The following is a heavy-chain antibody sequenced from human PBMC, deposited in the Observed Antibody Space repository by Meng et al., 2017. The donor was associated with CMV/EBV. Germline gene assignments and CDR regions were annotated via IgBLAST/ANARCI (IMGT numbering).Heavy chain of an antibody. CDR2: IIPILGIA. CDR3: ARDIDIVVVPAAIVGLDP. CDR1: FRSST. J-gene: IGHJ5*02. Sequence: FRSSTISWVRQAPRQGLEWMGRIIPILGIANYAQKFQGRVTITADKSTSTAYMELSSLRSEDTAVYYCARDIDIVVVPAAIVGLDPWGQGTLVTVSS. V-gene: IGHV1-69*04. D-gene: IGHD2-2*02.